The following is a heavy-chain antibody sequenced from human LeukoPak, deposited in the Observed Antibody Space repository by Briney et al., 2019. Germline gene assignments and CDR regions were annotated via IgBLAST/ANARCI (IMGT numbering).Heavy chain of an antibody. CDR3: TKTRMYNYDSRDFDY. CDR2: ISTSSSYI. Sequence: GGSLRLSCAASGFTFSSYAMSWVRQAPGKGLEWVASISTSSSYIFYADSVKGRFTISRDNAKNSLFLQMNSLRAEDTAVYYCTKTRMYNYDSRDFDYWGQGTLVTVSS. J-gene: IGHJ4*02. CDR1: GFTFSSYA. V-gene: IGHV3-21*01. D-gene: IGHD3-22*01.